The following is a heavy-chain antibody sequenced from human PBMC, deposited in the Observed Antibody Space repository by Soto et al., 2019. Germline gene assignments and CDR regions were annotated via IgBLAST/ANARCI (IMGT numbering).Heavy chain of an antibody. D-gene: IGHD6-13*01. Sequence: SETLSLTCAVYGGSFSGYYWSWIRQPPGKGLEWIGEINHSGSTNYNPSLKSRVTISVDTSKNQFSLKLSSVTAADTAVYYCARDRAAAGIWGQGTXVTVSS. CDR2: INHSGST. J-gene: IGHJ3*02. CDR1: GGSFSGYY. CDR3: ARDRAAAGI. V-gene: IGHV4-34*01.